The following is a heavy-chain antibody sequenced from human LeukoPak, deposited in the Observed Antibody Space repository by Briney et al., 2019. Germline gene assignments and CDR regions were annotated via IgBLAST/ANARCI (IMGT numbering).Heavy chain of an antibody. Sequence: ASVKVSCKASGYTFTGYYMHWVRQAPGQGLEWMGWINPNSGGTNYAQKFQGRVTITRDTSISTAYMELSRLRSDDTAVYYCARRVGARYYFDYWGQGTLVTVSS. J-gene: IGHJ4*02. V-gene: IGHV1-2*02. CDR1: GYTFTGYY. D-gene: IGHD1-26*01. CDR2: INPNSGGT. CDR3: ARRVGARYYFDY.